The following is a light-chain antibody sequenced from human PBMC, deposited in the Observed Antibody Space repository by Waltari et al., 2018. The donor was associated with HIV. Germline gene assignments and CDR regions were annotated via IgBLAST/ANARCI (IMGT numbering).Light chain of an antibody. CDR2: RNN. J-gene: IGLJ1*01. CDR1: SSNLGKSY. CDR3: AGWDDSLRGSV. Sequence: QSVLTQPPSVSGTPGQRVSISCSGSSSNLGKSYVYWYQQLPGTAPKLLIHRNNPRPSGVPGRFSGSKSGTSASLAISGLRSEDGADYYCAGWDDSLRGSVFGTGSDGTVL. V-gene: IGLV1-47*01.